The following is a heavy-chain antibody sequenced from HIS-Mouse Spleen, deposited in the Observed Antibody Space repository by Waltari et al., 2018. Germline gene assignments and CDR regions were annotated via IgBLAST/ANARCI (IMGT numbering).Heavy chain of an antibody. V-gene: IGHV4-38-2*02. CDR1: GYSISSGYY. J-gene: IGHJ1*01. CDR3: ARDSWAYAIEYFQH. CDR2: IYHSGRT. D-gene: IGHD2-8*01. Sequence: QVQLQESGPGLVKPSETLSLTCTVSGYSISSGYYWGWIRQPPGKGLGWIGSIYHSGRTYYNPSLKGRVTISVDTSKNQFSLKLSSVTAADTAVYYCARDSWAYAIEYFQHWGQGTLVTVSS.